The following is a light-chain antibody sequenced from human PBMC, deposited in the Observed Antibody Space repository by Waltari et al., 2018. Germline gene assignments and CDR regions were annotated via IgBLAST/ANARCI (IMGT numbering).Light chain of an antibody. CDR2: GAS. J-gene: IGKJ1*01. CDR1: QSVGTF. V-gene: IGKV3-20*01. Sequence: IVLTQSPGTLSLSPGERATLSCRASQSVGTFLVWYQQKPGQAPRLLIQGASTRATGTPDRFSGSGSGTDFSLTISRLEPEDFAMYYCQHYVRLPVTFGQGTKVEIK. CDR3: QHYVRLPVT.